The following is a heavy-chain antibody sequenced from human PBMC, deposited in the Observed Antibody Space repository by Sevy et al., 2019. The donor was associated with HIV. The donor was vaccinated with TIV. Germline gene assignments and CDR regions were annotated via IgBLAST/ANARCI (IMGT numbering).Heavy chain of an antibody. CDR1: GFTFSGHY. V-gene: IGHV3-48*01. Sequence: GGSLRLSCAASGFTFSGHYIDWVRQAPGKGPEWVSYISSSSRTIFYADSVKGRFTISRDNAKKSLYLQMDSLTAEDTAVYYCARDEQTYGDYDYFDYWGQGTLVTVSS. D-gene: IGHD4-17*01. J-gene: IGHJ4*02. CDR3: ARDEQTYGDYDYFDY. CDR2: ISSSSRTI.